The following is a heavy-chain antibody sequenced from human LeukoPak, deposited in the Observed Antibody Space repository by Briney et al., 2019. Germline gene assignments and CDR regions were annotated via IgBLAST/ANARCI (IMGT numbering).Heavy chain of an antibody. J-gene: IGHJ6*03. D-gene: IGHD2-21*02. CDR3: ARGVTARGSYYYMDI. CDR2: INPHSGGT. CDR1: GYTFTGYY. V-gene: IGHV1-2*02. Sequence: ASVKVSCKAPGYTFTGYYIQWVRQAPGQGFEWMGWINPHSGGTNYAQEFQGRVTMTRDTSISTAYMELSSLRPDDTAVYSCARGVTARGSYYYMDIWGNGTTVTISS.